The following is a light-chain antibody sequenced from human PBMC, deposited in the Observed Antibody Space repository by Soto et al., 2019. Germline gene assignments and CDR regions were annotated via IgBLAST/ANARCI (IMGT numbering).Light chain of an antibody. V-gene: IGKV3-15*01. CDR1: QGVTTN. CDR3: QQHNQWPIT. J-gene: IGKJ5*01. Sequence: EIVMTQSPATLFVSPGDRAILSCRAGQGVTTNFAWYQQKSGQSPRLLIYDVSHRATGVPARFSGSGSGTEFTLTINSLQSEDSAVYYCQQHNQWPITFGQGTRLEIK. CDR2: DVS.